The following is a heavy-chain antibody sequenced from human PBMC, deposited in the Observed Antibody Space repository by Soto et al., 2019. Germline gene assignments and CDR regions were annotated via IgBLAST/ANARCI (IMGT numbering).Heavy chain of an antibody. CDR2: IYYSGST. CDR1: GGSISSGGYY. D-gene: IGHD6-6*01. J-gene: IGHJ5*02. CDR3: ARAGHSSSSEGANWFDP. V-gene: IGHV4-31*03. Sequence: QVQLQESGPGLVKPSQTLSLTCTVSGGSISSGGYYWSWIRPHPGKGLEWIGYIYYSGSTYFNPSLKSRLTISVDTSKNQSSLQLSSVTAADTALYYCARAGHSSSSEGANWFDPWGQGTLVTVSS.